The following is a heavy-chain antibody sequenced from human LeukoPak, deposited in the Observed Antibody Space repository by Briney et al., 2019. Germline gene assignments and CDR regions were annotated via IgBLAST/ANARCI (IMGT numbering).Heavy chain of an antibody. CDR3: AKDSRFGELSTIYYYYMDV. Sequence: GGSLRLSCAASGFTFSTYAMHWVRQAPGKGLEWVAVISFDGSNKYYADSVKGRFTISRDSSKNTLYLQMNSLRAEDTAVYYCAKDSRFGELSTIYYYYMDVWGKGTTVTISS. J-gene: IGHJ6*03. D-gene: IGHD3-10*01. CDR1: GFTFSTYA. V-gene: IGHV3-30*04. CDR2: ISFDGSNK.